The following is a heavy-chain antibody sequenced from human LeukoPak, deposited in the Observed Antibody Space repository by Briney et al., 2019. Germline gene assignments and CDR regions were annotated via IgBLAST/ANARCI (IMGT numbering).Heavy chain of an antibody. CDR2: ISSNGGST. CDR1: VFTFSVYA. V-gene: IGHV3-64*01. CDR3: ARGGYGASTPYYMDV. D-gene: IGHD1-26*01. Sequence: PVGALRLSCVASVFTFSVYAMYWVRQAPGEGLEYVLAISSNGGSTYYANSVKGRSTISRDNSKNTLYLQMGSLRAEDMSVYYCARGGYGASTPYYMDVWGKGTTVTVSS. J-gene: IGHJ6*03.